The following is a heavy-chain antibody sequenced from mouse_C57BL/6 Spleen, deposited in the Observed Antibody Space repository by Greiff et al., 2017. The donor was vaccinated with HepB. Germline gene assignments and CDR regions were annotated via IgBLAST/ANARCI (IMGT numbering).Heavy chain of an antibody. J-gene: IGHJ2*01. CDR1: GYTFTSYT. V-gene: IGHV1-4*01. D-gene: IGHD1-1*01. CDR3: ARLGGSSGYFDY. Sequence: VQLQQSGAELARPGASVKMSCKASGYTFTSYTMHWVKQRPGQGLEWIGYINPSSGYTKYNQKFKDKATLTADKSSSTAYMQLSSLTSEDSAVYYCARLGGSSGYFDYWGQGTTLTVSS. CDR2: INPSSGYT.